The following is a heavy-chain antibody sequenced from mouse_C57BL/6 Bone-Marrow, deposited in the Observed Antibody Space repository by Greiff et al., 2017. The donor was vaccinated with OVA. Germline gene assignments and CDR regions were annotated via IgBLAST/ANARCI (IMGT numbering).Heavy chain of an antibody. V-gene: IGHV1-52*01. D-gene: IGHD2-4*01. J-gene: IGHJ4*01. CDR2: IDPSDSET. CDR3: ARRDYDRGYYAMDY. Sequence: QVQLKQPGAELVRPGSSVKLSCKASGYTFTSYWMHWVKQRPIQGLEWIGNIDPSDSETHYNQKFKDKATLTVDKSSSTAYMQLSSLTSEDSAVYYCARRDYDRGYYAMDYWGQGTSVTVSS. CDR1: GYTFTSYW.